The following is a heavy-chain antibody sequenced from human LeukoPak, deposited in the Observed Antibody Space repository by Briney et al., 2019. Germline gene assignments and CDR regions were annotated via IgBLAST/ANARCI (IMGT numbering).Heavy chain of an antibody. J-gene: IGHJ4*02. CDR1: GGSISSGDYY. Sequence: SETLSLTGTVSGGSISSGDYYWSWIRQPPGKGLEWIGYIYYSGSTYYNPSLKSRVTISVDTSKNQFSLKLSSVTAADTAVYYCARVFWPGSYHNYFDYWGQGTLVTVSS. CDR2: IYYSGST. CDR3: ARVFWPGSYHNYFDY. D-gene: IGHD3-10*01. V-gene: IGHV4-30-4*08.